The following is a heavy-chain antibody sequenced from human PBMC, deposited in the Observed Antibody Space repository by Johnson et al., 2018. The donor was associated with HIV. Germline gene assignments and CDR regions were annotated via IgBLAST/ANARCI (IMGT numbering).Heavy chain of an antibody. CDR1: GFTFSNVW. D-gene: IGHD2-15*01. Sequence: VQLVESGGGLVQPGGSLRLSCAASGFTFSNVWMTWIRQVPGKGLECVAYISSSGAGIYYADSVRGRFTISRDNSENTLYLQMNSLRAEDTAVYYCAKCLLRSGGNCYVVDAFDIWGQGTMVTVSS. V-gene: IGHV3-48*01. CDR2: ISSSGAGI. J-gene: IGHJ3*02. CDR3: AKCLLRSGGNCYVVDAFDI.